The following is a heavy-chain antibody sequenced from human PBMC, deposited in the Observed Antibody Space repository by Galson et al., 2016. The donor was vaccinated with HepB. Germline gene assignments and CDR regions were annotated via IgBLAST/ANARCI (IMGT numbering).Heavy chain of an antibody. J-gene: IGHJ4*02. Sequence: QSGAEVKKPGESLKISCKTSGYTFTRYWIGWVRQTPEKGLEWVGIIYPGDSDTRYSPSLQGQVTISVDNSVSTAYLQWSRLQASDTGIHYCAIHTRPLSYDFWSDSYPDYWGQGTLVTVSS. CDR3: AIHTRPLSYDFWSDSYPDY. D-gene: IGHD3-3*01. CDR2: IYPGDSDT. V-gene: IGHV5-51*01. CDR1: GYTFTRYW.